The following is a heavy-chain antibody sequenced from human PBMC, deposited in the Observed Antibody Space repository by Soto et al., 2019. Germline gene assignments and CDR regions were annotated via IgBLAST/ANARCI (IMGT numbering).Heavy chain of an antibody. Sequence: ASVKVSCKASGYTFTSYGISWVRQAPGQGLEWMGWISAYNGNTNYAQKLQGRVTMTTDTSTSTAYMELRSLRSDDTAVYYCAKHYYDSSGYTYFDYWGQGPLVTVSS. CDR1: GYTFTSYG. V-gene: IGHV1-18*01. CDR2: ISAYNGNT. J-gene: IGHJ4*02. CDR3: AKHYYDSSGYTYFDY. D-gene: IGHD3-22*01.